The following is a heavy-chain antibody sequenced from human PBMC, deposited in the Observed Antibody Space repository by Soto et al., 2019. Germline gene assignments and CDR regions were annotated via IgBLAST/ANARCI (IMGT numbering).Heavy chain of an antibody. CDR1: GFTFSSYA. D-gene: IGHD1-20*01. CDR3: AKDPSGITGTTGY. V-gene: IGHV3-23*01. CDR2: ISGSGGST. Sequence: GGSLRLSCAASGFTFSSYAMSWVRQAPGKGLEWVSAISGSGGSTYYADSVKGRFTISRDNSKNTLYLQMNSLSAEDTAVYYCAKDPSGITGTTGYWGQGTLVTVSS. J-gene: IGHJ4*02.